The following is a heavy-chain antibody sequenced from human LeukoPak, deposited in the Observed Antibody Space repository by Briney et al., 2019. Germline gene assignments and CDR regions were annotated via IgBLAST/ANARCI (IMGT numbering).Heavy chain of an antibody. CDR1: GYSISSGYY. D-gene: IGHD3-22*01. V-gene: IGHV4-38-2*02. CDR3: AREGVTMIVVVMGFDY. CDR2: IYHSGST. Sequence: SETLSLTCTVSGYSISSGYYWGWIRQPPGKGLEWIGSIYHSGSTYYNPSLKSRVTISVDTSKNQFSLKLSSVTAADTAVYYCAREGVTMIVVVMGFDYWGQGTLVTVSS. J-gene: IGHJ4*02.